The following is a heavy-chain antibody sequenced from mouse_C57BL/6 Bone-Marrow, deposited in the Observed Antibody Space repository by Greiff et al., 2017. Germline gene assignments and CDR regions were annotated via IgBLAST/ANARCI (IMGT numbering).Heavy chain of an antibody. Sequence: QVQLQQSGAELVRPGASVTLSCKASGYTFTDYEMHWVKQTPVHGLEWIGAIDPETGGTAYNQKFKGKAILTADKSSSTAYMELRSLTSEDSDVYYCTRPYYDYDRGYYAMDYWGQGTSVTVSS. CDR3: TRPYYDYDRGYYAMDY. CDR2: IDPETGGT. J-gene: IGHJ4*01. CDR1: GYTFTDYE. V-gene: IGHV1-15*01. D-gene: IGHD2-4*01.